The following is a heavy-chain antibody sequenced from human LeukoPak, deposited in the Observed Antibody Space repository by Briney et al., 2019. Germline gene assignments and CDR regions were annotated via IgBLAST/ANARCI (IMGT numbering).Heavy chain of an antibody. Sequence: GGSLRLSCAVSGFTFSDHYMDWVRQAPEKGLEWVGRIRNKANRYTTEYAASVKGRFSISRDDSRNSLYLQMNSLKTEDTAVYYCVRGRNSFDYWGQGTLVTVSS. J-gene: IGHJ4*02. D-gene: IGHD2/OR15-2a*01. CDR3: VRGRNSFDY. V-gene: IGHV3-72*01. CDR2: IRNKANRYTT. CDR1: GFTFSDHY.